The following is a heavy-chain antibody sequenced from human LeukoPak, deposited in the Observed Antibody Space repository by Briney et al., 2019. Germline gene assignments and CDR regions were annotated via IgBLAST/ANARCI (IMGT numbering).Heavy chain of an antibody. V-gene: IGHV4-59*08. Sequence: SETLSLTCTVSGGSITSYYWSWIRQPPGKGLEWIGYIYYLRSTNYNPSLKSRVTISVDTSKNQFSLNLKSVTAADTAVYYCARHPSAREFFDYWGQGTLVT. J-gene: IGHJ4*01. CDR2: IYYLRST. D-gene: IGHD3-10*01. CDR1: GGSITSYY. CDR3: ARHPSAREFFDY.